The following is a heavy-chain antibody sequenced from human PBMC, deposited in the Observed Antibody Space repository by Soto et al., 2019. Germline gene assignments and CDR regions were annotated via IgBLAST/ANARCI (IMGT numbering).Heavy chain of an antibody. CDR2: ISGSGGST. J-gene: IGHJ5*02. CDR3: AKDAARKGITIFGVVISWFDP. D-gene: IGHD3-3*01. V-gene: IGHV3-23*01. Sequence: WGSLRLSCAASGFTFSSYAMSWVRQAPGKGLEWVSAISGSGGSTYYADSVKGRFTISRDNSKNTLYLQMNSLRAEDTAVYYCAKDAARKGITIFGVVISWFDPWGQGTLVTVSS. CDR1: GFTFSSYA.